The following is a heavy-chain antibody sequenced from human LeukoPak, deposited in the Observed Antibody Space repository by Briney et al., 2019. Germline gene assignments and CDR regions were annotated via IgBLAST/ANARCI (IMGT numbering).Heavy chain of an antibody. CDR3: ARGAYSSSWLNFDY. V-gene: IGHV3-30*04. CDR2: IAYDGTNE. CDR1: GFTFRSYA. Sequence: GGSLRLSCAASGFTFRSYAMHWGRQAPGKGLEGVAVIAYDGTNECYADSVKGRFTISRDNSKNTLYLQMNSLRPEDTAVYYCARGAYSSSWLNFDYWGQGTLVTVSS. D-gene: IGHD6-13*01. J-gene: IGHJ4*02.